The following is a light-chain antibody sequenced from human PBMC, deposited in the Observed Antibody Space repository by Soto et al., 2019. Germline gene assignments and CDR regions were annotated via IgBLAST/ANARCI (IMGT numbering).Light chain of an antibody. CDR2: DVS. J-gene: IGLJ1*01. Sequence: QSALTQPRSVSGSPGQSVTISCTGTSSDVGGYNYVSWYQQHPGKAPKLMIYDVSKRPSGVPDRFSGSTSGNTASLTISGLQAEDEADYYCCSYAGSYTYVFGTWTKLTVL. CDR3: CSYAGSYTYV. CDR1: SSDVGGYNY. V-gene: IGLV2-11*01.